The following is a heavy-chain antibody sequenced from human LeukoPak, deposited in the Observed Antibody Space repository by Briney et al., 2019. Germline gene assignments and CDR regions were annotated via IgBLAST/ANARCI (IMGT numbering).Heavy chain of an antibody. CDR3: AREGQLVPYYFDY. CDR1: GDSISSSNW. Sequence: SGTLSLTCAVSGDSISSSNWWSWVRQPPGKGLEWIGYIYYSGSTNYNPSLKSRVTISVDTSKNQFSLKLSSVTAADTAVYYCAREGQLVPYYFDYWGQGTLVTVSS. V-gene: IGHV4-4*02. D-gene: IGHD6-13*01. J-gene: IGHJ4*02. CDR2: IYYSGST.